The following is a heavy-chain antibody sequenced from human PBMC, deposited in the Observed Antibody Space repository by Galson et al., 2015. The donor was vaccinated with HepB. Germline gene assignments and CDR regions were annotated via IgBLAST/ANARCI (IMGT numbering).Heavy chain of an antibody. J-gene: IGHJ4*02. Sequence: SLRLSCAASGFTFSSYGMHWVRQAPGKGLEWVAVISYDGSNKYYADSVKGRFTISRDNSKNTLYLQMNSLRAEDTAVYYCAKDNGIWFGELLSHYFDYWGQGTLVTVSS. CDR2: ISYDGSNK. D-gene: IGHD3-10*01. CDR1: GFTFSSYG. CDR3: AKDNGIWFGELLSHYFDY. V-gene: IGHV3-30*18.